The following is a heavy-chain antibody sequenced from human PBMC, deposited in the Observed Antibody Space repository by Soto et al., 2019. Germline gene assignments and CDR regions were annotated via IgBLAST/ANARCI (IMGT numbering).Heavy chain of an antibody. CDR3: ARDTLVGPPGASGYDANYYYYYYGMDV. CDR1: GYTFTSYG. Sequence: ASVKVSCKASGYTFTSYGISWVRQAPGQGLEWMGWISAYNGNTNYAQKLQGRVTMTTDTSTSTAYMELSSLRSEDTAVYYCARDTLVGPPGASGYDANYYYYYYGMDVWGQGTTVTVSS. D-gene: IGHD5-12*01. V-gene: IGHV1-18*01. J-gene: IGHJ6*02. CDR2: ISAYNGNT.